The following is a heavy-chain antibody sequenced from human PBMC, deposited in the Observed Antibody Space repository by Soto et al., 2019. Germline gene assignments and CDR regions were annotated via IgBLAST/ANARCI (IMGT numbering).Heavy chain of an antibody. CDR1: GGSISSGGYS. V-gene: IGHV4-30-2*01. CDR3: ARGYGRNSYY. D-gene: IGHD5-18*01. Sequence: PSETLSLTCAVFGGSISSGGYSCSWTRQPPGKGLEWIGYIYHSGSTYYNPSLQSRVTISVDTSKNQFSLKLSSVTAADTVVYYCARGYGRNSYYWGQGTLVTAPQ. CDR2: IYHSGST. J-gene: IGHJ4*02.